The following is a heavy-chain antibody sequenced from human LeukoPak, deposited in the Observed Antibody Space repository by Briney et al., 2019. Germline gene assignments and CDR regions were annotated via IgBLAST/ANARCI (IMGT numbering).Heavy chain of an antibody. CDR3: TRDGCTSTNCQWFDC. Sequence: PGGSLRLSCAASGFTFSSFEMNWVRQAPGKWLEWISYITSSSDTIYYAESVRGRFTISRDNAKNSLYLQMNSLRAEDTAVYYCTRDGCTSTNCQWFDCWGQGTLVTVSS. CDR1: GFTFSSFE. D-gene: IGHD2-2*01. CDR2: ITSSSDTI. V-gene: IGHV3-48*03. J-gene: IGHJ4*02.